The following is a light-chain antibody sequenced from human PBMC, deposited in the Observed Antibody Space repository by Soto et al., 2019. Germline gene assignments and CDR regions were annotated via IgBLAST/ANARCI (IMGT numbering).Light chain of an antibody. V-gene: IGKV3-20*01. CDR2: GAS. CDR3: QQYGSSPALT. Sequence: EIVLTQSPGTLSLSPGERATLSCRASQSVSSSYLAWYQQKPGQAPRLLIYGASSRATGIPDRFSGGGSGTDFTLTITRLEPEDFAVYYCQQYGSSPALTFGGGTNVEIK. CDR1: QSVSSSY. J-gene: IGKJ4*01.